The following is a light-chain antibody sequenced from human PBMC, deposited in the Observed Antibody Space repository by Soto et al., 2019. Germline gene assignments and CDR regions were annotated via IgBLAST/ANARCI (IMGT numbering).Light chain of an antibody. CDR2: DAS. CDR3: QQRSNWPIT. J-gene: IGKJ5*01. Sequence: QSLGTLSLYPGERATLSCRASQSVSSYLAWYQQKPGQAPRLLIYDASNRATGIPARFSGSGSGTDFTLTISSLEPEDFAVYYCQQRSNWPITFGQWTLLE. CDR1: QSVSSY. V-gene: IGKV3-11*01.